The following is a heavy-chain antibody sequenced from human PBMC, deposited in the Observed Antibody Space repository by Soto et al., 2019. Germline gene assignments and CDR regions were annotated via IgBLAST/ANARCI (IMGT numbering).Heavy chain of an antibody. V-gene: IGHV4-39*01. Sequence: QLQLQESGPGLVKPSETLSLTCTVSGGSISSSDFYWGWLRQPPGKGLDFIGSMYYSGTNDYNPSLKNRITISVDTSKNQCSLKLISVTAADAAVYYCAVVDSTGNWFDPWGQGALVTVSA. CDR1: GGSISSSDFY. CDR3: AVVDSTGNWFDP. J-gene: IGHJ5*02. CDR2: MYYSGTN. D-gene: IGHD3-22*01.